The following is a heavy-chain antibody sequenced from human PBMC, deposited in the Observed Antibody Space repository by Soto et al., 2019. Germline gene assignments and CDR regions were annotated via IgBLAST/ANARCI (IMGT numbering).Heavy chain of an antibody. Sequence: GGSLRLSCAASGFTFSSYAMHWVRQAPGKGLEWVAVISYDGSNKYYADSVKGRFTISRDNSKNTLYLQMNSQRAEDTAVYYCARDKRDLRFLEWSYYFDYWGQGTLVTVSS. J-gene: IGHJ4*02. CDR1: GFTFSSYA. CDR2: ISYDGSNK. CDR3: ARDKRDLRFLEWSYYFDY. V-gene: IGHV3-30-3*01. D-gene: IGHD3-3*01.